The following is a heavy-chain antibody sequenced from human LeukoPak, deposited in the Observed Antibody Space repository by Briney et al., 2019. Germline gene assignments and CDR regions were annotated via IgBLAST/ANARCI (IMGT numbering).Heavy chain of an antibody. D-gene: IGHD3/OR15-3a*01. Sequence: GGSLRLSCAASGFTFSSYGMHRVRQAPGKGLEWVAVISYDGSNKYYADSVKGRFTISRDNSKNTLYLQMNSLRAEDTAVYYCAKDLGPWTERHSLDYWGQGTLVTVSS. J-gene: IGHJ4*02. V-gene: IGHV3-30*18. CDR3: AKDLGPWTERHSLDY. CDR2: ISYDGSNK. CDR1: GFTFSSYG.